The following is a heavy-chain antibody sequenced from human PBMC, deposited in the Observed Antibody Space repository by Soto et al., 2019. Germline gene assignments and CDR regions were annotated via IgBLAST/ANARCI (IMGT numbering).Heavy chain of an antibody. D-gene: IGHD6-6*01. CDR2: ISYDGSNK. CDR1: GFTFSSHG. V-gene: IGHV3-30*18. J-gene: IGHJ6*02. Sequence: QVQLVESGGGVVQPGKSLRLSCVASGFTFSSHGMHWVRQAPGKGLEWVAVISYDGSNKYYADSVKGRFTISRDNSKNTVYLQMNSLRAEDTAVYYCAKDRGTSASRVWGHYYVMDVWGQGTTVTVSS. CDR3: AKDRGTSASRVWGHYYVMDV.